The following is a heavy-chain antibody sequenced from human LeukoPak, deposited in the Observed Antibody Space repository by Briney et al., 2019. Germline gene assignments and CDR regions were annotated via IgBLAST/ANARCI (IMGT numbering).Heavy chain of an antibody. CDR2: INPNSGGT. J-gene: IGHJ6*02. Sequence: ASVKVSCKASGYTFAGYYMHWVRQAPGQGLEWMGWINPNSGGTNYAKKFQGRVTMTRDTSISTAYMELSRLRSDDTAVYYCARDEHYGSGPYYYYYGMDVWGQGTTVTVSS. CDR3: ARDEHYGSGPYYYYYGMDV. V-gene: IGHV1-2*02. CDR1: GYTFAGYY. D-gene: IGHD3-10*01.